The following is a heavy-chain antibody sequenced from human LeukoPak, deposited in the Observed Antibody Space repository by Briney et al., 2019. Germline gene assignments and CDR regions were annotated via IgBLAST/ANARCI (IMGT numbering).Heavy chain of an antibody. CDR2: IYHSGST. CDR3: ARGIRDLIPYYYYGMDV. J-gene: IGHJ6*02. CDR1: GGSISSSYW. V-gene: IGHV4-4*02. D-gene: IGHD2-21*01. Sequence: SETLSLTCAVFGGSISSSYWWTWVRPPPGKGLELIGEIYHSGSTHYNPSLKSRVTLSIDKSKSQFSLELSSVTAADTAVYYCARGIRDLIPYYYYGMDVWGQGTTVTVSS.